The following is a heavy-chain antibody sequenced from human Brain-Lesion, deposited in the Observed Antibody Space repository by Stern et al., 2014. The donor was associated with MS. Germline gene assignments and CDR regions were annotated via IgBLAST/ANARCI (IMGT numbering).Heavy chain of an antibody. D-gene: IGHD1-26*01. CDR2: FYPGHSHP. CDR3: ARLFSGSYYYFDS. Sequence: EVQLVQPGAEVKKPGEALKISCKGSGYSFSSYWIGWGRQMPGKGLEWMGIFYPGHSHPRYTPSFQGQVTISADNSISTAYLQWSSLKASETAMYYCARLFSGSYYYFDSWGQGTLVTVSS. J-gene: IGHJ4*02. V-gene: IGHV5-51*01. CDR1: GYSFSSYW.